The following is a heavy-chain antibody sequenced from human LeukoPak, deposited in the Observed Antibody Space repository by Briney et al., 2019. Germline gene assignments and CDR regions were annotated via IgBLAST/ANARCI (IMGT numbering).Heavy chain of an antibody. V-gene: IGHV4-38-2*01. CDR2: IHHSGAT. CDR3: VRPSRNCGGGHWFWD. CDR1: GYPIASGFY. D-gene: IGHD2-21*01. Sequence: SETLSLTCAVSGYPIASGFYWGVVRQPPGKGLEWIASIHHSGATFYNPSLKIRVTISLDMSKNQFSLKLNSVTAADTAVYYCVRPSRNCGGGHWFWDWGQGTLVTVSS. J-gene: IGHJ4*02.